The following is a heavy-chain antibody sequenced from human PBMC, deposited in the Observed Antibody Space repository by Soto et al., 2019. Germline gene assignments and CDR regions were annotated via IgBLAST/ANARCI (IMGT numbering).Heavy chain of an antibody. CDR1: GFTFCSYG. CDR3: AKSHYDFWSGYSDY. J-gene: IGHJ4*02. D-gene: IGHD3-3*01. V-gene: IGHV3-30*18. CDR2: ISYDGSNK. Sequence: PGGSLRLSCAASGFTFCSYGMHWVRQAPGKGLEWVAVISYDGSNKYYADSVKGRFTISRDNSKNTLYLQMNSLRAEDTAVYYCAKSHYDFWSGYSDYWGQGTLVTVSS.